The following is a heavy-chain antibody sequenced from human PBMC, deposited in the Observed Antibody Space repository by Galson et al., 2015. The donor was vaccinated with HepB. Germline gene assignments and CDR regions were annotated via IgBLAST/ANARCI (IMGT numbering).Heavy chain of an antibody. CDR1: GFTFSRYW. CDR2: IKEDGSDK. CDR3: ATDRAVEGGGDWFDP. V-gene: IGHV3-7*01. Sequence: SLRLSCAASGFTFSRYWMSWVRQAPGKGLEWVANIKEDGSDKYYVKSVRGRFTISSDNARNLLWLQMNSLRVEDTAAYYCATDRAVEGGGDWFDPWGQGTLVTVSS. D-gene: IGHD2-15*01. J-gene: IGHJ5*02.